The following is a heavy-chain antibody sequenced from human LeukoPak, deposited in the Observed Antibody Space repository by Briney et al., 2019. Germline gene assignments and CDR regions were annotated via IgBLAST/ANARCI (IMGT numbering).Heavy chain of an antibody. Sequence: GGSLRLSCAASGFTFSSYAMSWVRQAPGKGLERVSAISGSGGSTYYADSVKGRFTISGDNSKNTLYLRMNSLRAEDTAVYYCAKEEYPMVMYDAFDIWGQGTMVTVSS. CDR1: GFTFSSYA. D-gene: IGHD5-18*01. CDR3: AKEEYPMVMYDAFDI. V-gene: IGHV3-23*01. CDR2: ISGSGGST. J-gene: IGHJ3*02.